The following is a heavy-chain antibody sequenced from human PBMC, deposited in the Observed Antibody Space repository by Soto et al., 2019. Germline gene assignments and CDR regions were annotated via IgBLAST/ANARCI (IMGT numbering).Heavy chain of an antibody. V-gene: IGHV5-51*01. CDR2: IYPGDSDT. D-gene: IGHD3-22*01. CDR3: ARHYYYYDSSGQYAFDI. J-gene: IGHJ3*02. CDR1: GYSFTSYW. Sequence: GESLKISCKGSGYSFTSYWIGWVRQMPGKGLEWMGIIYPGDSDTRYSPSFQGQVTISADKSISTAYLQGSSLKASDTAMYYCARHYYYYDSSGQYAFDIWGQGTMVTVSS.